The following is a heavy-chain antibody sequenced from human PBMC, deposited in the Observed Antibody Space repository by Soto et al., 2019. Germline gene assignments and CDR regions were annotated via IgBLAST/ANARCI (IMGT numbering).Heavy chain of an antibody. CDR3: VKELAGYCTNGVCYSLDY. CDR1: GFTFSSYA. Sequence: EVQLLESGGGLVQPGGSLRLSCAASGFTFSSYAMSWVRQAPGKGLEWVSAISGSGGSTYYADSVKGRFTISRDNSKNTLYLQMNSLRAEDTAVYYCVKELAGYCTNGVCYSLDYWGQGTLVTVSS. V-gene: IGHV3-23*01. D-gene: IGHD2-8*01. J-gene: IGHJ4*02. CDR2: ISGSGGST.